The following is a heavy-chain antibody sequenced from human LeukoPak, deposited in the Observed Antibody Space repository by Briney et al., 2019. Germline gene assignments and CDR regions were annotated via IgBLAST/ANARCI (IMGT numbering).Heavy chain of an antibody. D-gene: IGHD5-18*01. Sequence: ASVKVSCKASGYTFTSYYMHWVRQAPGQGLEWMGIINPSGGSTSYAQKFQGRVTITADKSTSTAYMELNSLRAEDTAVYYCARGGYSYGYYYYMDVWGKGTTVTISS. V-gene: IGHV1-46*01. CDR1: GYTFTSYY. CDR3: ARGGYSYGYYYYMDV. J-gene: IGHJ6*03. CDR2: INPSGGST.